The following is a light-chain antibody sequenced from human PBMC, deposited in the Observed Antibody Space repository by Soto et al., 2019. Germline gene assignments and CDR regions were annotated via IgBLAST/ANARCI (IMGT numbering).Light chain of an antibody. CDR1: QSVRNY. CDR3: HQRFNWPPIT. V-gene: IGKV3-11*01. J-gene: IGKJ5*01. CDR2: DTS. Sequence: EIVLTQSPATLSLSPGERATLSCRASQSVRNYLAWYQQKPGQAPRLLMYDTSNRATGIPARFSGSGSETDFTLTISSLEPEDFAVYYCHQRFNWPPITFGQGTRLEIK.